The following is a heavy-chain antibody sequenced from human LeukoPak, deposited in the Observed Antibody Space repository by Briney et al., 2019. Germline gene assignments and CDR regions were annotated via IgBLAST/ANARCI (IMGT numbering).Heavy chain of an antibody. V-gene: IGHV3-53*01. CDR2: IYSGGST. CDR1: GFTVSSNY. CDR3: ASPPLEYSSGWYPPGY. J-gene: IGHJ4*02. Sequence: GGSLRLSCAASGFTVSSNYKSWVRQAPGKGLEWVSVIYSGGSTYYADSVKGRFTISRDNSKNTLYLQMNSLRAEDTAVYYCASPPLEYSSGWYPPGYWGQGTLVTVSS. D-gene: IGHD6-19*01.